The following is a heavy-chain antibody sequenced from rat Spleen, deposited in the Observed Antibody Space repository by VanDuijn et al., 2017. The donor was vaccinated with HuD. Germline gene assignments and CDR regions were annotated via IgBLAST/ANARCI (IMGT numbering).Heavy chain of an antibody. CDR3: ATLRWGDY. CDR2: INYEGSST. Sequence: EVQLVESGGGLVQPGRSLKLSCAASGFTFSNYDMAWVRQAPKKGLEWVATINYEGSSTYYGDSVKGRFTVSRDNAKGTLFLQMDRLRSEDTATYYCATLRWGDYWGQGVMVTVSS. J-gene: IGHJ2*01. V-gene: IGHV5S10*01. D-gene: IGHD5-1*01. CDR1: GFTFSNYD.